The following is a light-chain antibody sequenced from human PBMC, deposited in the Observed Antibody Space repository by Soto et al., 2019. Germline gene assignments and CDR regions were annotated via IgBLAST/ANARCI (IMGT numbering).Light chain of an antibody. V-gene: IGKV1-5*01. CDR3: QQYHTDWT. J-gene: IGKJ1*01. CDR1: QKSSPW. Sequence: DIPMVLSPSPLSACLGDTVTITCRASQKSSPWLAWYQQKPGQAPKLLMYDVSSLVRGVPSRLSGRGSGTEFTLTISSLQADDYATFYCQQYHTDWTCGQGTKVDIK. CDR2: DVS.